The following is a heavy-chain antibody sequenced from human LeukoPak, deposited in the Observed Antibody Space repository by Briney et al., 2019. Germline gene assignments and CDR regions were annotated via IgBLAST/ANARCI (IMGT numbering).Heavy chain of an antibody. V-gene: IGHV3-23*01. CDR3: ARTYSGSYRDAFDI. J-gene: IGHJ3*02. CDR2: ISASGGNI. D-gene: IGHD1-26*01. Sequence: GGSLRLSCVVSGFSFSSFAMTWVRQAPGKGLEWVSLISASGGNIFYADSVKGRFTISRDNSKNTLFLQMNSLRAEDTAVYFCARTYSGSYRDAFDIWGQGIMVTVSS. CDR1: GFSFSSFA.